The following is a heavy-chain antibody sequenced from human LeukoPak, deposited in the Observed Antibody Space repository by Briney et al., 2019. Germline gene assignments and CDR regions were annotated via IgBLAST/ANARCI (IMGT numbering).Heavy chain of an antibody. CDR1: GGSFGGYY. Sequence: SETLSLTCAVYGGSFGGYYWSWIRQPPGKGREWIGEINHSGSTNYNPSLKSRVTISVDTSKNQFSLKLSSVTAADTAVYYCATLAAAGRTPLDYWGQGTLVTVSS. CDR3: ATLAAAGRTPLDY. J-gene: IGHJ4*02. V-gene: IGHV4-34*01. D-gene: IGHD6-13*01. CDR2: INHSGST.